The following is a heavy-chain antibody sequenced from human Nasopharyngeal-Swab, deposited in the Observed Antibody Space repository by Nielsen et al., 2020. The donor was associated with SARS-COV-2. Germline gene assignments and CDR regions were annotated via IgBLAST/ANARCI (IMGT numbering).Heavy chain of an antibody. J-gene: IGHJ4*02. CDR3: ARDDGDVPGVTGSGPPGGF. Sequence: ASVKVSCKASGYTFTDYYMHWVRQAPGQGLEWMGRINPTSGDTNYAQNFQGRVTMTRDTSIQTAYMELSRLRSDDTAVYYCARDDGDVPGVTGSGPPGGFWGQGTLVTVSS. D-gene: IGHD2-8*01. V-gene: IGHV1-2*06. CDR1: GYTFTDYY. CDR2: INPTSGDT.